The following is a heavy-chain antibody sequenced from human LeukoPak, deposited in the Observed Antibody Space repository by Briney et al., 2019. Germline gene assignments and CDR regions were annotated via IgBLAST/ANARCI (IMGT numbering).Heavy chain of an antibody. CDR1: GFTFSSYA. J-gene: IGHJ4*02. CDR2: IFGSGGST. Sequence: GGSLRLSCAASGFTFSSYAMYWVRQAPGKGLEWVSGIFGSGGSTHYADSVKGRFTISRDNSKNTVYLQMNSLRAEDTAVYYCAKPRHYYDSSGPGGDYWGQGTLVTVSS. D-gene: IGHD3-22*01. CDR3: AKPRHYYDSSGPGGDY. V-gene: IGHV3-23*01.